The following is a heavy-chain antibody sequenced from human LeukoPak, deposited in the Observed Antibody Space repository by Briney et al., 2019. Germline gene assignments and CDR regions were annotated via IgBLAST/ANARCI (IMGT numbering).Heavy chain of an antibody. V-gene: IGHV4-59*01. CDR3: ASIEMATRYFDY. Sequence: PSETLSLTCTVSGGSISSYYWSWIRQPPGKGLEWIGYIYYSGSTNYSPSLKSRVTISVDTSKNQFSLKLSSVTAADTAVYYCASIEMATRYFDYWGQGTLVTVSS. CDR2: IYYSGST. D-gene: IGHD5-24*01. J-gene: IGHJ4*02. CDR1: GGSISSYY.